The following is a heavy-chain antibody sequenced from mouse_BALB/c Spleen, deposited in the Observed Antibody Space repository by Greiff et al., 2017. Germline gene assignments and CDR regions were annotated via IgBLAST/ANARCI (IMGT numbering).Heavy chain of an antibody. CDR1: GFTFSSYA. Sequence: EVQLMESGGGLVKPGGSLKLSCAASGFTFSSYAMSWVRQSPEKRLEWVAEISSGGSYTYYPDTVTGRFTISRDNAKNTLYLEMSSLRSEDTAMYYCARDYYGSSYGSAMDYWGQGTSVTVSS. D-gene: IGHD1-1*01. V-gene: IGHV5-9-4*01. CDR2: ISSGGSYT. J-gene: IGHJ4*01. CDR3: ARDYYGSSYGSAMDY.